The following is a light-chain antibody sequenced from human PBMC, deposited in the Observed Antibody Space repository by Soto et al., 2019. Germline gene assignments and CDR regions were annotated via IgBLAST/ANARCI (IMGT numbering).Light chain of an antibody. CDR1: YSNIGDNT. J-gene: IGLJ1*01. CDR2: NNN. V-gene: IGLV1-44*01. Sequence: QSVLTQPSSASGTPGQRVTISCSGSYSNIGDNTVNWYQQLPGTAPKLLMYNNNQRPSGVPDRFSGSKSGTSASLAISGLQSEDEADYYCAAWEDSLTGYVFGTGNKVTVL. CDR3: AAWEDSLTGYV.